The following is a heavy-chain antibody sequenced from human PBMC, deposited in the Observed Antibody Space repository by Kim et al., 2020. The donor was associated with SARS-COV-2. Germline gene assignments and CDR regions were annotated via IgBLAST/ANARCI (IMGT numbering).Heavy chain of an antibody. V-gene: IGHV3-23*01. Sequence: GGSLRLSCAASGFTFSSYGMSWVRQAPGKGLEWVSGISVSGVSTYYADSVKGRFAISRDNSKNTLYLQMISLRAEDTAVYYCAKSGGTSVFVPFDIWGQGTMVTVSS. CDR2: ISVSGVST. D-gene: IGHD3-3*01. J-gene: IGHJ3*02. CDR1: GFTFSSYG. CDR3: AKSGGTSVFVPFDI.